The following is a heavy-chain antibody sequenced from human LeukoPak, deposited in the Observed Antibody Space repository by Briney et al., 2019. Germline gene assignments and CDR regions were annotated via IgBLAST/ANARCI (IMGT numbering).Heavy chain of an antibody. CDR3: ANYGSGSSPGY. J-gene: IGHJ4*02. CDR2: INPNGGST. V-gene: IGHV1-46*01. Sequence: GASVKVSCKASGYTFTSYYMHWVRQPPGQGLEWMGIINPNGGSTSYAQKLQGRVTMTTDTSTSTAYMELRRLRSDDTAVYYCANYGSGSSPGYWGQGTLVTVSS. CDR1: GYTFTSYY. D-gene: IGHD3-10*01.